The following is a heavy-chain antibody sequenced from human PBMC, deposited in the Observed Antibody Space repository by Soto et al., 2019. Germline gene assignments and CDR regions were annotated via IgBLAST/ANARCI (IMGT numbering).Heavy chain of an antibody. V-gene: IGHV2-5*02. J-gene: IGHJ5*02. CDR3: AHRLRGLGVYDFWSGYNDWFDP. Sequence: SGPTLVNPTRTLTLTCTFSGFSLRTSGVGVGWIRQPPGKALEWLALSYWDDDKRYSPYLKGRHTITKDTSKNQMVLTMPNMDPVDTATYYCAHRLRGLGVYDFWSGYNDWFDPWGQGTLVTVSS. CDR1: GFSLRTSGVG. CDR2: SYWDDDK. D-gene: IGHD3-3*01.